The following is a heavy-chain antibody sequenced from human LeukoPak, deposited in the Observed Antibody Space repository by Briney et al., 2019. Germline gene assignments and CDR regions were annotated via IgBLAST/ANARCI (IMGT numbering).Heavy chain of an antibody. Sequence: GGSLRLSCAASGFTFTHAWMTWVRQAPGKGLEWVGRIKSKADGETTDYAAPVKGRFFMSRDDSKATLYLQMNYLETEDTAVYYCTTDLGITMIRGVIVSWGRGTLVTVSS. CDR1: GFTFTHAW. CDR3: TTDLGITMIRGVIVS. V-gene: IGHV3-15*01. J-gene: IGHJ4*02. D-gene: IGHD3-10*01. CDR2: IKSKADGETT.